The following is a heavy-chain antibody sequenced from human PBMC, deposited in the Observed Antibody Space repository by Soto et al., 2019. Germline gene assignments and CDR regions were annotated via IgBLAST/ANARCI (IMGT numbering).Heavy chain of an antibody. CDR3: ARDNDYIWWSYPAAGYYFDY. J-gene: IGHJ4*02. D-gene: IGHD3-16*02. Sequence: QVQLVESGGGLVKPGGSLRLSCAASGFTFSDYYMSWIRQAPGKGLEWVSYISSSGSTIYYADSVKGRFTISRDNAKNSLYLQMNSLRAEDTAVYYCARDNDYIWWSYPAAGYYFDYWGQGTLVTVSS. V-gene: IGHV3-11*01. CDR1: GFTFSDYY. CDR2: ISSSGSTI.